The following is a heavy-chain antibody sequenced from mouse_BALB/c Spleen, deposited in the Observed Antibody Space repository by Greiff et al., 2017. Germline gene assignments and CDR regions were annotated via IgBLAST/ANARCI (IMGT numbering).Heavy chain of an antibody. CDR2: ILPGSGST. V-gene: IGHV1-9*01. CDR1: GYTFSSYW. D-gene: IGHD1-1*01. CDR3: ARGGPVVARYYAMDY. J-gene: IGHJ4*01. Sequence: QVQLQQSGAELMKPGASVKISCKATGYTFSSYWIEWVKQRPGHGLEWIGEILPGSGSTNYNEKFKGKATFTADTSSNTAYMQLSRLTSEDSAVYSCARGGPVVARYYAMDYWGQGTSVTVSS.